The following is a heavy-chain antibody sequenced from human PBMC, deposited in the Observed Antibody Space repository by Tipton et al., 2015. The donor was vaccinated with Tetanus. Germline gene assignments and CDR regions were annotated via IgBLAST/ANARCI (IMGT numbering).Heavy chain of an antibody. J-gene: IGHJ4*02. V-gene: IGHV4-34*01. Sequence: TLSLTCAAYGGSFSGYYWSWIRQPPGKGLEWIGEISNSGDTNYNPSLKSRVTMSIDTSKNQFSLNLTSVTAADTAVYYCARGSVVITAAKCLDYWGQGTLVTVSS. D-gene: IGHD2-2*01. CDR1: GGSFSGYY. CDR3: ARGSVVITAAKCLDY. CDR2: ISNSGDT.